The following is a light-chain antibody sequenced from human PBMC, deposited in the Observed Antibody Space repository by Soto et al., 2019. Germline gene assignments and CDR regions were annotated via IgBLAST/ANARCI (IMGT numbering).Light chain of an antibody. J-gene: IGKJ4*01. V-gene: IGKV3-11*01. CDR2: DAS. CDR3: HHRAICPIT. Sequence: EIVLTQSPATLSLSPGERATLSCRTSQSVRSHLVWYQQKPGQAPRLLIYDASNRATGIPARFSGSGSGTDFALTISGLEPVDVWVYYCHHRAICPITFGGGAKVEMK. CDR1: QSVRSH.